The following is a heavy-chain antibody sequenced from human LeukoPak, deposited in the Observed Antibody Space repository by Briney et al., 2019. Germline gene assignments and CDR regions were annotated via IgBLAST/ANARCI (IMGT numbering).Heavy chain of an antibody. J-gene: IGHJ4*02. Sequence: GGSLRLSCAASGFSFSSYWMHWVRQAPGKGLVWVSRIKTDGSSLDGSSTSYADSVKGRFTISRDNAKNTLYLQMDSLRAEDTAVYYCAKCRGYSYDPHFDYWGQGTLVTVSS. CDR3: AKCRGYSYDPHFDY. CDR1: GFSFSSYW. D-gene: IGHD5-18*01. CDR2: IKTDGSSLDGSST. V-gene: IGHV3-74*01.